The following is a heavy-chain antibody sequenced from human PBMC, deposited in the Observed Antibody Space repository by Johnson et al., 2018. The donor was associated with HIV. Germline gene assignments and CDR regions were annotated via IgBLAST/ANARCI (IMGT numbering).Heavy chain of an antibody. J-gene: IGHJ3*02. CDR1: GFTFSSSA. V-gene: IGHV3-62*04. D-gene: IGHD3-9*01. Sequence: VQLVESGGGLVQPWGSLRLSCAASGFTFSSSAKHWVRQALGKGLEWVSVISTSGGTVLYTDSVKGRFPISRDNAQNSLSLQMNSLRAEDTAIYYCAREEGSDILTRGDAFDIWGQGTMVAVSS. CDR2: ISTSGGTV. CDR3: AREEGSDILTRGDAFDI.